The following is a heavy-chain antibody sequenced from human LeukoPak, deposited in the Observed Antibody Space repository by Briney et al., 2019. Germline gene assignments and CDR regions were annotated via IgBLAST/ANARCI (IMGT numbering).Heavy chain of an antibody. J-gene: IGHJ6*02. CDR3: ASGVESLRFLEWLSGWHYYYGMDV. Sequence: ASVKVSCKASGYTFTSYGISWVRQAPGQGLEWMGWISAYNGNTNYAQKLQGRVTMTTDTSTSTAYMELRSLRSDDTAVYYCASGVESLRFLEWLSGWHYYYGMDVWGQGTTVTVSS. V-gene: IGHV1-18*01. CDR2: ISAYNGNT. D-gene: IGHD3-3*01. CDR1: GYTFTSYG.